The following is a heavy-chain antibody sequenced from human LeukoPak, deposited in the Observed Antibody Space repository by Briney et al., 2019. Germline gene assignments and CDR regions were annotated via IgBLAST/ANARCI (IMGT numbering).Heavy chain of an antibody. D-gene: IGHD1-26*01. CDR3: ARTASGVGGLGV. J-gene: IGHJ6*02. CDR2: IYYSGST. V-gene: IGHV4-30-4*01. Sequence: SQTLSLTCTVSGGSISSGDYYWSWIRQPPGKGLEWIGYIYYSGSTYYNPSLKSRVTISVDTSKNQFSLKLNSVTPEDTAVYYCARTASGVGGLGVWGQGTTVTVSS. CDR1: GGSISSGDYY.